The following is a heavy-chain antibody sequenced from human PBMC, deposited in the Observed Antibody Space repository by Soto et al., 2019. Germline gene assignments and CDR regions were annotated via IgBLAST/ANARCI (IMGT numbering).Heavy chain of an antibody. J-gene: IGHJ4*02. CDR3: VRVGVGIGNHFDS. Sequence: SETLSLTCSVSNGSIRGFYWTWIRQPPGKIVEWIGYIHYSGRTDYNPSLTSRAAMSADTSKTQFSLNLKSITAADTAVYYCVRVGVGIGNHFDSWGRGTLVTVSS. V-gene: IGHV4-59*12. D-gene: IGHD1-26*01. CDR1: NGSIRGFY. CDR2: IHYSGRT.